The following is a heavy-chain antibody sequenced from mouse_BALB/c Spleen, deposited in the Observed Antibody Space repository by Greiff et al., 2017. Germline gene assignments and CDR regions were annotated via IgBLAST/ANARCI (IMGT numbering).Heavy chain of an antibody. D-gene: IGHD2-14*01. Sequence: EVQLQQSGTVLARPGASVKMSCKASGYTFTSYWMHWVKQRPGQGLEWIGAIYPGNSDTSYNQKFKGKAKLTAVTSTSTAYMELSSLTNEDSAVYYCTREVRRFYYAMDYWGQGTSVTVSS. CDR2: IYPGNSDT. V-gene: IGHV1-5*01. CDR3: TREVRRFYYAMDY. J-gene: IGHJ4*01. CDR1: GYTFTSYW.